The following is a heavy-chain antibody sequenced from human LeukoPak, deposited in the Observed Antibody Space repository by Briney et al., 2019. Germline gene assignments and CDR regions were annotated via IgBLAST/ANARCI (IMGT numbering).Heavy chain of an antibody. CDR2: IYHSGST. CDR3: ARESYDFWSGYRPEYGMDV. Sequence: PSETLSLTCAVSGGSISSGGYSWSWIRQPPGKGLEWIGYIYHSGSTNYNPSLKSRVTISVDTSKNQFSLKLSSVTAADTAVYYCARESYDFWSGYRPEYGMDVWGQGTTVTVSS. CDR1: GGSISSGGYS. J-gene: IGHJ6*02. V-gene: IGHV4-30-2*01. D-gene: IGHD3-3*01.